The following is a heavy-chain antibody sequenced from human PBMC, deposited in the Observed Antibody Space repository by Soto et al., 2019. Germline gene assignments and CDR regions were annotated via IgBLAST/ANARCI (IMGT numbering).Heavy chain of an antibody. V-gene: IGHV3-23*01. J-gene: IGHJ4*02. CDR1: GFTFSSYA. D-gene: IGHD6-13*01. CDR3: AKDLNDGIAAAGTLDY. CDR2: ISGSGGST. Sequence: GGSLRLSCAASGFTFSSYAMSWVRQAPGKGLEWVSAISGSGGSTYYADSVKGRFTISRDNSKNTLYLQMNSLRAEDTAVYYCAKDLNDGIAAAGTLDYWGQGTLVTVSS.